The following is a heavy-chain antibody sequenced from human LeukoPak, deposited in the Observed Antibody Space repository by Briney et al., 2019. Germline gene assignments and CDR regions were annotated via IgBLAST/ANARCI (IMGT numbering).Heavy chain of an antibody. V-gene: IGHV3-30*01. Sequence: GGSLRLSCAASGFTFGSSIMHWVRRAPGKGLEWVAVISYDENRKYYADSVKGRFTISRDNSKNTLYLQMNSLRTEDTAVYYCARKTGWQFDYWGQGTLVAVSS. CDR3: ARKTGWQFDY. CDR1: GFTFGSSI. D-gene: IGHD6-19*01. J-gene: IGHJ4*02. CDR2: ISYDENRK.